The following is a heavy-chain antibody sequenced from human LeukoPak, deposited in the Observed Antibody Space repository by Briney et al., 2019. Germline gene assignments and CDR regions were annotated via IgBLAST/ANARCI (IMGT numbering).Heavy chain of an antibody. D-gene: IGHD6-25*01. V-gene: IGHV4-34*01. CDR2: INHSGST. Sequence: SETLSLTCAVYGGSFSGYYWTWIRQPPGKELEWIGEINHSGSTNYNPSVKSRVTVSVDKSKNQISLKLTSVTAADTAVYYCARFPASAEYRHYYHMDVWGKGTTVTVSS. CDR1: GGSFSGYY. J-gene: IGHJ6*03. CDR3: ARFPASAEYRHYYHMDV.